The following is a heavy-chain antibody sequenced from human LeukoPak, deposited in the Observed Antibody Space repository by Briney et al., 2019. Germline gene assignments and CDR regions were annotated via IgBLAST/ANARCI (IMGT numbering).Heavy chain of an antibody. CDR3: ARVPYSSGWYDY. CDR2: TYYRSKWYN. J-gene: IGHJ4*02. V-gene: IGHV6-1*01. Sequence: SQTLSLTCAISGDSVSSNSAAWNWIRQSPSRGLEWLGRTYYRSKWYNDYAVSVKSRITINPDTSKNQFSLKLSSVTAADTAVYYCARVPYSSGWYDYWGQGTLVTVSS. CDR1: GDSVSSNSAA. D-gene: IGHD6-19*01.